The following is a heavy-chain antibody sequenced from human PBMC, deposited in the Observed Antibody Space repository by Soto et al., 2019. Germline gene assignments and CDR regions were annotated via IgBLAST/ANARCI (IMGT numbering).Heavy chain of an antibody. J-gene: IGHJ4*02. V-gene: IGHV1-69*13. CDR1: GGTFSSYA. CDR3: ARGISDSSGYFGY. CDR2: IIPIFGTA. D-gene: IGHD3-22*01. Sequence: VASVKVSCKASGGTFSSYAISWVRQAPGQGLEWMGGIIPIFGTANYAQKFQGRVTITADEPTSTAYMELSSLRSEDMAVYYCARGISDSSGYFGYWGQGTLVTVSS.